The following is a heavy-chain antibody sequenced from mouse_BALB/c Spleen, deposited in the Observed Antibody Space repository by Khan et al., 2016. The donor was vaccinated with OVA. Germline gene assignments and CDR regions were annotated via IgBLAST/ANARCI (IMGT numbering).Heavy chain of an antibody. V-gene: IGHV14-3*02. CDR3: ASPNWFAY. CDR1: GFNIKDTY. CDR2: IDPSIGDT. Sequence: EVELVESGAELVKPGASVKLSCTASGFNIKDTYMYWVKQRPEQGLEWIGRIDPSIGDTKYDPKFQGKATLTADTSSNTAYLQLSSLTSEDTAVYCFASPNWFAYWGQGTLVTVSA. J-gene: IGHJ3*01.